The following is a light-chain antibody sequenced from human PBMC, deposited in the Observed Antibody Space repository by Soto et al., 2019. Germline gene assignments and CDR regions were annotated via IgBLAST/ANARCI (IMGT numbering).Light chain of an antibody. CDR2: TTN. CDR3: LLYYGGAQLV. J-gene: IGLJ3*02. CDR1: TGAVTSGNF. Sequence: QAVVTQEPSLTVSPGGTVTLTCASSTGAVTSGNFPSWFQQKPGQAPRTLIYTTNNEHSWTPARFSGSLLGDKAALTLSGVQPEDEADYYCLLYYGGAQLVFGGGTKLTVL. V-gene: IGLV7-43*01.